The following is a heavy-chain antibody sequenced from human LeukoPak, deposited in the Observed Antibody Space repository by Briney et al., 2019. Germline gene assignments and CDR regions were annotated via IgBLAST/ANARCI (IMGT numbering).Heavy chain of an antibody. CDR1: GFTVSSNY. V-gene: IGHV3-66*02. Sequence: GGSLRLSCAASGFTVSSNYMSWVRQAPGKGLEWVSVIYSGGSTYYADSVKGRFTISRDNSKNTLYLQMNSLRAEDTAVYYCASGRLLNYFFDYWGQGTLVTGSS. CDR2: IYSGGST. CDR3: ASGRLLNYFFDY. J-gene: IGHJ4*02.